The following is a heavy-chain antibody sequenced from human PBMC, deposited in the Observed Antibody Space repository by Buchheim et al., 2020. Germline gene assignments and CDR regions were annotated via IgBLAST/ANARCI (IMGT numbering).Heavy chain of an antibody. CDR1: GFTFSSYS. V-gene: IGHV3-21*01. D-gene: IGHD2-15*01. CDR2: ISSSSSYI. J-gene: IGHJ4*02. CDR3: ARERGVVVAATRRGIDY. Sequence: EVQLVESGGGLVKPGGSLRLSFAASGFTFSSYSMNWVRQAPGKGLEWVSSISSSSSYIYYADSVKGRFTISRDNAKNSLYLQMNSLRAEDTAVYYCARERGVVVAATRRGIDYWGQGTL.